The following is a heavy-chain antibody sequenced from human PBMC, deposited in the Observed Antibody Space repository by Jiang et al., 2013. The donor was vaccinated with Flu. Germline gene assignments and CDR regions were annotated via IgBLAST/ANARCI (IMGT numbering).Heavy chain of an antibody. Sequence: SGAEVKKPGSSVKVSCKASGGTFSSYAISWVRQAPGQGLEWMGGIIPIFGTANYAQKFQGRVTITADESTSTAYMELGSLRSEDTAVYYCVRLLSRIAAAGGDDYWGQGTLVTVSS. V-gene: IGHV1-69*01. J-gene: IGHJ4*02. CDR3: VRLLSRIAAAGGDDY. CDR2: IIPIFGTA. CDR1: GGTFSSYA. D-gene: IGHD6-13*01.